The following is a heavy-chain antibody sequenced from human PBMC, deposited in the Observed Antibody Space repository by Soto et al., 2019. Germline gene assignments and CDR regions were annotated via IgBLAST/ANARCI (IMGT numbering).Heavy chain of an antibody. D-gene: IGHD3-9*01. CDR3: TTLDDILTGYFFLGVFVRAFDI. V-gene: IGHV3-15*07. J-gene: IGHJ3*02. CDR1: GFTFSNAW. CDR2: IKSKTDGGTT. Sequence: GESLKISCAASGFTFSNAWMNWVRQAPGKGLEWVGRIKSKTDGGTTDYAAPVKGRFTISRDDSKNTLYLQMNSLKTEDTAVYYCTTLDDILTGYFFLGVFVRAFDIWGQGTMVTVSS.